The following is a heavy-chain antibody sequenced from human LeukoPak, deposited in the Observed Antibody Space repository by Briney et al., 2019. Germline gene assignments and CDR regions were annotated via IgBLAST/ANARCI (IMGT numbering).Heavy chain of an antibody. CDR2: IRSKAYGGTT. V-gene: IGHV3-49*04. CDR3: TSSYYDILTGYSDYYYGMDV. D-gene: IGHD3-9*01. J-gene: IGHJ6*02. Sequence: PGRSLRLSCTASGFTFGDYAMSWVRQAPGKGLEWVGFIRSKAYGGTTEYAASVKGRFTISRDDSKSIAYLQMNSLKTEDTAVYYCTSSYYDILTGYSDYYYGMDVWGQGTTVTVSS. CDR1: GFTFGDYA.